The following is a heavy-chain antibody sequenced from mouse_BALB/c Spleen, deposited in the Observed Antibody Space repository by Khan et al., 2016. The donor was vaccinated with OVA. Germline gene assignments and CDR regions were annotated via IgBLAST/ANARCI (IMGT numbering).Heavy chain of an antibody. V-gene: IGHV5-6-4*01. J-gene: IGHJ3*01. CDR3: TASY. CDR1: GFTFSSYT. Sequence: EVMLVESGGDLVKPGGSLKLSCAASGFTFSSYTMSWVRQTPEKRLEWVATITSGGSYTYYPDSVKGRFTFSRDNAKTTLYLQMSSLKSEDTAMYYCTASYWGQGTLVTVSA. CDR2: ITSGGSYT.